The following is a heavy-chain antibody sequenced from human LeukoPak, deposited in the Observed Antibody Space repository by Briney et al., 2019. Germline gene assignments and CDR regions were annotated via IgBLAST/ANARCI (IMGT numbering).Heavy chain of an antibody. CDR2: ISGSGGST. J-gene: IGHJ5*02. V-gene: IGHV3-23*01. CDR3: AKDMVRGLNWFDP. Sequence: GRSLRLSCAASGFTFSSYAMSWVRQAPGKGLEWVSAISGSGGSTYYADSVKGRFTISRDNSKNTLYLQMNSLRAEDTAVYYRAKDMVRGLNWFDPWGQGTLVTVSS. D-gene: IGHD3-10*01. CDR1: GFTFSSYA.